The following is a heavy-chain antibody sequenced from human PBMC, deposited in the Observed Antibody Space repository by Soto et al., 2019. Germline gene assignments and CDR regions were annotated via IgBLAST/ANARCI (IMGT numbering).Heavy chain of an antibody. J-gene: IGHJ3*02. CDR3: ARVCGGDCARDFDI. V-gene: IGHV3-33*05. CDR1: GFAFRAYG. D-gene: IGHD2-21*02. Sequence: QVQLGESGGGVVQPGRSLRLSCGASGFAFRAYGIHWVRQAPGKGLEWVATISFDSSDKLYIESMQGRLSISRDNSKNTAYLQIDSLIPEDTAVYHCARVCGGDCARDFDIWGQGTVVTVSS. CDR2: ISFDSSDK.